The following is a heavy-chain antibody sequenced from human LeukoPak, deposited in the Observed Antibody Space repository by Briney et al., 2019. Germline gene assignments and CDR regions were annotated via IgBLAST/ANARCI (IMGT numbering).Heavy chain of an antibody. Sequence: GGPLRLSCAASGFTFSSYSMNWVRQAPGKGLEWVSSISSSSSYIYYADSVKGRFTISRDNAKNSLYLQMNSLRAEDTAVYYCARDLAAAPHGNWFDPWGQGTLVTVSS. CDR1: GFTFSSYS. V-gene: IGHV3-21*01. CDR2: ISSSSSYI. CDR3: ARDLAAAPHGNWFDP. J-gene: IGHJ5*02. D-gene: IGHD6-13*01.